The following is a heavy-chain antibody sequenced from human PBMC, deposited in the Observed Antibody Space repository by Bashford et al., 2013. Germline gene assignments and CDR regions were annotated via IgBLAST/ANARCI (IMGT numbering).Heavy chain of an antibody. Sequence: VRQAPGKGLEWVSAISGSSGSTYYADSVKGRFTISRDNAKDSLYLQMNNLRDDDTATYYCAKDGDIVLVSGLDVWGLGTTVTVSS. CDR2: ISGSSGST. CDR3: AKDGDIVLVSGLDV. D-gene: IGHD2-2*01. V-gene: IGHV3-23*01. J-gene: IGHJ6*02.